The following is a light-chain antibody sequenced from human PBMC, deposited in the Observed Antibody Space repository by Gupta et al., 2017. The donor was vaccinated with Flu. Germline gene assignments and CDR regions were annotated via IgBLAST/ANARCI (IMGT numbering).Light chain of an antibody. CDR2: KDS. CDR3: PQWDGGPGV. J-gene: IGLJ2*01. V-gene: IGLV3-1*01. CDR1: KMSDKY. Sequence: ASITCAGEKMSDKYAGWYQQKPGQSPVLGIYKDSNRHSGIPDRFSGSNCGNKATLTMTGGQAVEEADYYCPQWDGGPGVFGGGTKLTVL.